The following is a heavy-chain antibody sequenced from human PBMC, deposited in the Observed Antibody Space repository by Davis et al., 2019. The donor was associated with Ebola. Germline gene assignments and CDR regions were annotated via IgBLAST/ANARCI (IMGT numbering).Heavy chain of an antibody. V-gene: IGHV3-23*01. CDR2: ISGSGGST. J-gene: IGHJ6*02. Sequence: GGSLRLSCAASGFTFSSYAMSWVRQAPGKGLEWVSAISGSGGSTYYADSVKGRFTISRDNSKNTLYLQMNSLRAEDTAVYYCAKASVPAATGYYYYYGMDVWGQGTTVTVSS. D-gene: IGHD2-2*01. CDR1: GFTFSSYA. CDR3: AKASVPAATGYYYYYGMDV.